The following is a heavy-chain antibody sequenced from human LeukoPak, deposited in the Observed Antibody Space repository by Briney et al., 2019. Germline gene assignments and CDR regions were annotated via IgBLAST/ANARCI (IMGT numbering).Heavy chain of an antibody. CDR3: ARVEPSGYYYPRPPVFGY. V-gene: IGHV4-30-4*07. CDR2: IYYTGNT. D-gene: IGHD3-22*01. CDR1: GGSISSGGYS. J-gene: IGHJ4*02. Sequence: SETLSLTCAVSGGSISSGGYSWSWIRQPPGKAMEFIAYIYYTGNTYFNPSLKSRVTISVDTSKNQFSLKLSSVTAADTAVYYCARVEPSGYYYPRPPVFGYWGQGTLVTVSS.